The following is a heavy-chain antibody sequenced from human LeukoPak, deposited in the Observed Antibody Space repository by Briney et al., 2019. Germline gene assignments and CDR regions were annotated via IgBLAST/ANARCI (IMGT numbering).Heavy chain of an antibody. J-gene: IGHJ4*02. CDR1: GFSFSSYG. D-gene: IGHD2/OR15-2a*01. Sequence: PGGSLRLSCTASGFSFSSYGMHWVRQAPGKGLEWVVVIWYNGSIKYNADSVKGRFTISRDNSKNTLYLQMNSLRAEDTAVYYCARDKEDPSKYFYYWGQGTLVTVSS. V-gene: IGHV3-33*01. CDR3: ARDKEDPSKYFYY. CDR2: IWYNGSIK.